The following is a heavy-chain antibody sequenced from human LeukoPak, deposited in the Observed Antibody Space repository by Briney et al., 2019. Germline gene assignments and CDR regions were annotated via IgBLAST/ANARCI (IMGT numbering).Heavy chain of an antibody. CDR1: GYTFTSYY. Sequence: ASVKVSCKASGYTFTSYYMHWVRQAPGQGLEWMGIINPSGGSTSYAQKFQGRVTMTRDTSTSTVYMELSSLRSEDTAVYYCARDGKGIVVVPFFDYWGQGTLVTVSS. CDR3: ARDGKGIVVVPFFDY. J-gene: IGHJ4*02. V-gene: IGHV1-46*01. D-gene: IGHD2-2*01. CDR2: INPSGGST.